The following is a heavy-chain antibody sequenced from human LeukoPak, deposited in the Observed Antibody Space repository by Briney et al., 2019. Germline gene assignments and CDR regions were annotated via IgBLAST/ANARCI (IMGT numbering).Heavy chain of an antibody. J-gene: IGHJ6*02. Sequence: SETLSLTCAVSTASISSSNWWSWVRQSPVKGLEWIGEIYLYGTTNYNPSFTSRVTMSVDRSRNQFSLKLTSVTAADTAVYYCARQKWEQQGRDYYFNGLDVWGPGTTVIVSS. CDR2: IYLYGTT. CDR1: TASISSSNW. CDR3: ARQKWEQQGRDYYFNGLDV. D-gene: IGHD1/OR15-1a*01. V-gene: IGHV4-4*02.